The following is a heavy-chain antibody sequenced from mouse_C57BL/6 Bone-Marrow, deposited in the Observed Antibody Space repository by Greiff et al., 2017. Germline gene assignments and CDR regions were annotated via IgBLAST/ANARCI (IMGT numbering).Heavy chain of an antibody. CDR3: SRQRMDYGSPYFDY. V-gene: IGHV5-6*01. J-gene: IGHJ2*01. D-gene: IGHD1-1*01. Sequence: EVHLVESGGDLVKPGGSLKLSCAASGFTFSSYGMSWVRQTPDKRLEWVATISSGGSYTYYPDSVKGRFTISRDNAKNTLYLQMSSLKSEDTAMYYCSRQRMDYGSPYFDYWGQGTTLTVSS. CDR1: GFTFSSYG. CDR2: ISSGGSYT.